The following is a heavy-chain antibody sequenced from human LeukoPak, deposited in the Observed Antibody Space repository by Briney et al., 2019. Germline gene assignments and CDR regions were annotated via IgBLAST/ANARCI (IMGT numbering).Heavy chain of an antibody. CDR1: GFTFSSYW. J-gene: IGHJ4*02. Sequence: GGSLRLSCAASGFTFSSYWMSWVRQAPGKGLEWVANIKQDGSEKYYVDSVKGRFTISRDNAKNSLYLQMNSLRAEDTAVYYCARDAPRGYSYGYDHFDYWGQGTLVTVSS. V-gene: IGHV3-7*01. CDR3: ARDAPRGYSYGYDHFDY. CDR2: IKQDGSEK. D-gene: IGHD5-18*01.